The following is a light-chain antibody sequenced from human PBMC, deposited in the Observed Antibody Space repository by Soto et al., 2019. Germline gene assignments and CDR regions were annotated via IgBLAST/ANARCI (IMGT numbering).Light chain of an antibody. V-gene: IGKV3-15*01. CDR1: QSVSSS. CDR3: QQYNNWWT. Sequence: EVVMTQSPATLSLSPGERATLSCRASQSVSSSLAWYQQKPGQAPRLLIYGASTRAAGIPDRVSGSGSETEFTLTISSLQAEDFAIYYWQQYNNWWTFGQGTKVEIK. CDR2: GAS. J-gene: IGKJ1*01.